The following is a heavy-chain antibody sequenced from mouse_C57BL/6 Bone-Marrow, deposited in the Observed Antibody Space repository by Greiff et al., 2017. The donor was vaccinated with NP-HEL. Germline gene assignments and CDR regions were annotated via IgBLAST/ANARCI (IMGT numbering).Heavy chain of an antibody. V-gene: IGHV1-4*01. Sequence: QVQLQQSGAELARPGASVKMSCKASGYTFTSYTMHWVKQRPGQGLEWIGYINPSSGYTKYNQKFKDKATLTAAKSSSPAYMPLSTLTSENSAVYYCERHPQWSYYYAMDYWGQGTSVTVSS. CDR2: INPSSGYT. J-gene: IGHJ4*01. CDR3: ERHPQWSYYYAMDY. D-gene: IGHD6-1*01. CDR1: GYTFTSYT.